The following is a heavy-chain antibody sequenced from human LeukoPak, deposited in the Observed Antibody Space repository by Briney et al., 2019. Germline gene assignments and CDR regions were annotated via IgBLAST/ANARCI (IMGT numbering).Heavy chain of an antibody. Sequence: SETLSLTCTVSGGSISSYYWSWIRQPPGKGLEWIGYIYYSGSTNYNPSLKSRVTISVDTSKNQFSLKLSSVTAADTAVYYCARVCGSCYYNWYFDLWGRGTLVTVSS. D-gene: IGHD2-15*01. CDR1: GGSISSYY. V-gene: IGHV4-59*01. J-gene: IGHJ2*01. CDR2: IYYSGST. CDR3: ARVCGSCYYNWYFDL.